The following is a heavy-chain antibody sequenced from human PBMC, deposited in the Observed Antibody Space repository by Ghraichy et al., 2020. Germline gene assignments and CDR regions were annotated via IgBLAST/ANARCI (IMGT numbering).Heavy chain of an antibody. D-gene: IGHD6-13*01. CDR2: INHSGST. CDR3: ARGGYSSSWYEYWYFDL. Sequence: SQTLSLTCAVYGGSFSGYYWSWIRQPPGKGLEWIGEINHSGSTNYNPSLKSRVTISVDTSKNQFSLKLSSVTAADTTLYYCARGGYSSSWYEYWYFDLWGRGTLVTVSS. J-gene: IGHJ2*01. V-gene: IGHV4-34*01. CDR1: GGSFSGYY.